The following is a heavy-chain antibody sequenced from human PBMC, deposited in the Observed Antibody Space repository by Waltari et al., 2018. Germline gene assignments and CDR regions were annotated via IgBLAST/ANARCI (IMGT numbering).Heavy chain of an antibody. Sequence: QVQLVESGGGVVQPGRSLRLSCAASGFTFSSYGMHWVRQAPGKGLEWVAVISYDGINKYYADSVKGRFTISRDNSKNPLYLQMNRLRAEDTAVYYCAQAPDRGSSGAFDIWGQGTMVTVSS. CDR1: GFTFSSYG. CDR2: ISYDGINK. CDR3: AQAPDRGSSGAFDI. V-gene: IGHV3-33*06. J-gene: IGHJ3*02. D-gene: IGHD1-26*01.